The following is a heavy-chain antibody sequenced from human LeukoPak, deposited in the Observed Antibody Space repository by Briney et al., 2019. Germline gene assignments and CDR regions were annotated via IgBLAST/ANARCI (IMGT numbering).Heavy chain of an antibody. CDR2: IYTSGST. CDR1: GGSISSYY. CDR3: ARLVGGSWFDP. Sequence: PSETLSLTCTGSGGSISSYYWSWIRQPAGKGLKWIGRIYTSGSTNYNPSLKSRVTMSVDTSKNQFSLKLSSVTAADTAVYYCARLVGGSWFDPWGQGTLVTVSS. J-gene: IGHJ5*02. D-gene: IGHD3-16*01. V-gene: IGHV4-4*07.